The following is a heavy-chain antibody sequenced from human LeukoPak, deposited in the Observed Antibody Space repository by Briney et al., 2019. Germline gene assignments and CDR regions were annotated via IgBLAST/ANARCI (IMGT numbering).Heavy chain of an antibody. CDR1: GGTFRYYA. D-gene: IGHD1-7*01. V-gene: IGHV1-69*13. CDR3: ARVAAGTTFMDNWFDP. Sequence: ASVKVPCKTSGGTFRYYAIGWVRQAPGHGLEWMGGLIPMFGTTNYAQQFQGRVTITADESTTTSYMELSRLRFEDTAVYFCARVAAGTTFMDNWFDPWGQGALVTVSS. J-gene: IGHJ5*02. CDR2: LIPMFGTT.